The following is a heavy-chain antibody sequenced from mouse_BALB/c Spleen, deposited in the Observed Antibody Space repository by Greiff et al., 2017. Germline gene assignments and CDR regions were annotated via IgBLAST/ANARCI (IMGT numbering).Heavy chain of an antibody. V-gene: IGHV5-17*02. J-gene: IGHJ4*01. CDR3: ARSGGRDYYAMDY. D-gene: IGHD3-1*01. Sequence: EVMLVESGGGLVQPGGSRKLSCAASGFTFSSFGMHWVRQAPEKGLEWVAYISSGSSTIYYADTVKGRFTISRDNPKNTLFLQMTSLRSEDTAMYYCARSGGRDYYAMDYWGQGTSVTVSS. CDR1: GFTFSSFG. CDR2: ISSGSSTI.